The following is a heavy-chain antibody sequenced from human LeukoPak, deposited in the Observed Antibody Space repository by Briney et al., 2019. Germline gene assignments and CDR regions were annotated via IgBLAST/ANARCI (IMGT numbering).Heavy chain of an antibody. CDR1: GYSFTNYW. Sequence: HGESLKISCKDSGYSFTNYWIGWVRQMPGKGLELMGLIYPGDSDTTYSPSFQGQVTISADKSITTAYLQWSSLKASDTAMYYYTRRMTRGVITSPFDSWGQGTLVSVSS. J-gene: IGHJ4*02. CDR3: TRRMTRGVITSPFDS. CDR2: IYPGDSDT. D-gene: IGHD3-10*01. V-gene: IGHV5-51*01.